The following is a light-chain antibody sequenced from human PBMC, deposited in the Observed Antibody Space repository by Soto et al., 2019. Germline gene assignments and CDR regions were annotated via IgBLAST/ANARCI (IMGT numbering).Light chain of an antibody. CDR3: QHYNSHSEA. CDR1: QTSSSW. V-gene: IGKV1-5*03. J-gene: IGKJ1*01. Sequence: DIQMTQSPSTLSGPVGDRVTITCRASQTSSSWLAWYQQKPGKAPKLLIYKASTLKSGVPSRFSGSGSGTEFTLTISSLQPDDFATYYCQHYNSHSEAFGQGTKVELK. CDR2: KAS.